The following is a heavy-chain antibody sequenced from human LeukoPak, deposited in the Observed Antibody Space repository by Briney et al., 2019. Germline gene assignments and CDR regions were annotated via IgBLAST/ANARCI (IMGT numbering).Heavy chain of an antibody. Sequence: GASVKVSCKASGYTFTSYDINWVRQATGQGLEWMGWMNPNSGNTGYAQKFQGRVTMTRNTSISTAYMELSCLRSEDTAVYYCARVYYDYVWGSYRYRYFDYWGQGTLVTVSS. CDR1: GYTFTSYD. V-gene: IGHV1-8*01. D-gene: IGHD3-16*02. J-gene: IGHJ4*02. CDR2: MNPNSGNT. CDR3: ARVYYDYVWGSYRYRYFDY.